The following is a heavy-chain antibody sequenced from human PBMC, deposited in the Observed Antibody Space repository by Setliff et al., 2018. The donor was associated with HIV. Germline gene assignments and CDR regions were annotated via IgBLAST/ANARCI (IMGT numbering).Heavy chain of an antibody. V-gene: IGHV4-39*01. CDR1: GGSFSSSSYS. CDR2: IDYSGRT. D-gene: IGHD6-13*01. J-gene: IGHJ6*03. Sequence: PSETLSLTCIVSGGSFSSSSYSWGWIRLPPGKGLEWIGSIDYSGRTYYNPSLKSRVTISVDTSKNQFSLRLTSVTAADTGVYYCARHSDSSSWPPGGYYHYMDVWGKGTTVTVSS. CDR3: ARHSDSSSWPPGGYYHYMDV.